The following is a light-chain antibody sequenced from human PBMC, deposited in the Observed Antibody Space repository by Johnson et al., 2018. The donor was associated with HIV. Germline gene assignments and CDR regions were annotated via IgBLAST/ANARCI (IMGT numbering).Light chain of an antibody. V-gene: IGLV1-51*02. J-gene: IGLJ1*01. CDR2: ENN. Sequence: QSVLTQPPSVSAAPGQKVTISCSGTTSNIGDNFVSWYQQFPGTAPKLLIFENNKRPSDIPDRFSGSKSGTSATMGITGLQPGDEADYYCGTWDSSLSEYVFGTGTKVTVL. CDR1: TSNIGDNF. CDR3: GTWDSSLSEYV.